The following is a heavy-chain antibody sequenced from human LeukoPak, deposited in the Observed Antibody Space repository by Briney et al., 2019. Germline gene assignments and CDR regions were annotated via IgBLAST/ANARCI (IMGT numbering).Heavy chain of an antibody. Sequence: PGGSLRLSCAASGLTFSSYWMSWVRQAPGKGLEWVANIKQDGSEKYYVDSVKGRFTISRDNAKNSLYLQMNSLRAEDTAVYYCARGDEYCSGGSCYSINHFDYWGQGTLVTVSS. CDR1: GLTFSSYW. CDR3: ARGDEYCSGGSCYSINHFDY. V-gene: IGHV3-7*04. J-gene: IGHJ4*02. D-gene: IGHD2-15*01. CDR2: IKQDGSEK.